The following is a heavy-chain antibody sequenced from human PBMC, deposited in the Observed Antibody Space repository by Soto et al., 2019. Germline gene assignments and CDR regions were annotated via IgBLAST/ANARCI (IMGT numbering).Heavy chain of an antibody. V-gene: IGHV1-18*01. D-gene: IGHD2-2*01. Sequence: ASVKVSCKASGYTFTSYGISWVRQAPGQGLEWMGWISAYNGNTNYAQKLQGRVTMTTDTSTSTAYMELRSLRSDDTAVYYCARVGMHVQGVVVPAAIPTNWLDPWGQGTLVTVSS. CDR2: ISAYNGNT. CDR3: ARVGMHVQGVVVPAAIPTNWLDP. CDR1: GYTFTSYG. J-gene: IGHJ5*02.